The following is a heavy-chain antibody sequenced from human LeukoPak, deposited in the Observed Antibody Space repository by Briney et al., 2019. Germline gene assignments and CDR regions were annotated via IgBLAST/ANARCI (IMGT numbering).Heavy chain of an antibody. CDR1: GYTFTNYG. V-gene: IGHV1-18*01. CDR3: PRDKQQLVQSQYSWFDP. J-gene: IGHJ5*02. CDR2: IIGYNGNK. Sequence: ASVTVSFKASGYTFTNYGISWVRQAPGQGLEGMGWIIGYNGNKNYPQRLQDRVTITTDTSTSTAYIELRSLRSDETAVYYCPRDKQQLVQSQYSWFDPWGQGSLVTVCS. D-gene: IGHD6-13*01.